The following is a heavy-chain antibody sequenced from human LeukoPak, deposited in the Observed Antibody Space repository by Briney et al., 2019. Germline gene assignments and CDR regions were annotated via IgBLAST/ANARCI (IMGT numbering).Heavy chain of an antibody. Sequence: PGGSLRLSCAASGFIFSAYGMHWVRQAPGKGLEWLAVIWYDGSGKYYADSVKGRFTISRDNSKNTLYMQMNNLRVEDTAVYYCARDNRYTGNYLDAFDIWGQGTLVTVSS. CDR1: GFIFSAYG. V-gene: IGHV3-33*01. CDR3: ARDNRYTGNYLDAFDI. CDR2: IWYDGSGK. D-gene: IGHD3-16*02. J-gene: IGHJ3*02.